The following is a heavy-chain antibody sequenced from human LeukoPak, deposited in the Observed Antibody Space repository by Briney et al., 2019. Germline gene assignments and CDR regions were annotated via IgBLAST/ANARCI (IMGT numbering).Heavy chain of an antibody. J-gene: IGHJ6*03. CDR3: AKDQWEAAAGRETYYSYYYMHV. CDR1: GFTFSSYG. CDR2: IRYDGSNK. Sequence: GGSLRLSCAASGFTFSSYGMHWVRQAPGKGLEWVAFIRYDGSNKYYADSVKGRFTISRDNSKNTLYLQMNSLRAEDTAVYYCAKDQWEAAAGRETYYSYYYMHVWGKGTTVTVSS. D-gene: IGHD6-13*01. V-gene: IGHV3-30*02.